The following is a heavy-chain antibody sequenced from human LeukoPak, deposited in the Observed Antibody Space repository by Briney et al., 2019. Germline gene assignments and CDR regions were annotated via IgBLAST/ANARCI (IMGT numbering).Heavy chain of an antibody. Sequence: ASVKVSCKASGYTFTNFYIHWVRQAPGQGLEWMGGINPISGDTNNAQKFQGRVTMTRDSSISTAYMELSSLRSDDTAVYFCAREGVRQWLVPFDSWGQGTLVTVSS. CDR1: GYTFTNFY. D-gene: IGHD6-19*01. CDR3: AREGVRQWLVPFDS. V-gene: IGHV1-2*02. CDR2: INPISGDT. J-gene: IGHJ4*02.